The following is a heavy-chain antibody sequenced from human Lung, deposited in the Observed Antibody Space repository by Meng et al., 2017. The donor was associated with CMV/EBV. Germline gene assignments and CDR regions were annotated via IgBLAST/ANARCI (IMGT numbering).Heavy chain of an antibody. J-gene: IGHJ4*02. Sequence: ASVXVSCKASGYTFTSYYMHWVRQAPGQGLEWMGIINPSGGSTSYAQKFQGRVTMTRDTSTSTVYMELSSLRSEDTAVYYCARDRERGYSYGIIDYSGQGXLVTVSS. D-gene: IGHD5-18*01. CDR1: GYTFTSYY. CDR2: INPSGGST. CDR3: ARDRERGYSYGIIDY. V-gene: IGHV1-46*01.